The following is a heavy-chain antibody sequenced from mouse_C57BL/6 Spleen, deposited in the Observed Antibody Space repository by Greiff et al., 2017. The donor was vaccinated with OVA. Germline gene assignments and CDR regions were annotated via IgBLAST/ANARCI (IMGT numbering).Heavy chain of an antibody. CDR2: IDPEDGET. V-gene: IGHV14-2*01. D-gene: IGHD1-1*01. CDR1: GFNIKDYY. J-gene: IGHJ1*03. CDR3: AGGGVVADWDYGV. Sequence: VQLQQSGAELVKPGASVKLSCTASGFNIKDYYMHWVKQRTEQGLEWIGRIDPEDGETKYAPKFKGKATITADTSSNTAYLQLSSLTSEDTAVYCYAGGGVVADWDYGVWGTGTTVTVSS.